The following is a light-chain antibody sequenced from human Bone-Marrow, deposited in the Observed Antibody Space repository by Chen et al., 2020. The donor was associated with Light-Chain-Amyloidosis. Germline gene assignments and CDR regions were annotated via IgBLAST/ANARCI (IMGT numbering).Light chain of an antibody. Sequence: DIQMPQSPSTLSASVGDRVTITCRASQNIINTLAWYQQKPGEAPKLLIYMASTLESGVPSRFSGSGSGTEFTLTISSLQPDDFATYYCHQYYRYLTFGGGTKVEIK. V-gene: IGKV1-5*03. CDR2: MAS. CDR1: QNIINT. J-gene: IGKJ4*01. CDR3: HQYYRYLT.